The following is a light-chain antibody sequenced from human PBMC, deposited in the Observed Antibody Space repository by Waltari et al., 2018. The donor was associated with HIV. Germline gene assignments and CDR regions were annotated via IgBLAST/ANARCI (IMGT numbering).Light chain of an antibody. Sequence: AVTQPASVSGLPGQSTTISCTGDHSAFGLYNSVSWYPQDSGQPPRLILYDVDSRASGVSERFSGSMSGNTASLTISGLRAEDEGHYYCASITDDNTIIFGGGTEVTVL. CDR1: HSAFGLYNS. CDR3: ASITDDNTII. J-gene: IGLJ2*01. CDR2: DVD. V-gene: IGLV2-14*01.